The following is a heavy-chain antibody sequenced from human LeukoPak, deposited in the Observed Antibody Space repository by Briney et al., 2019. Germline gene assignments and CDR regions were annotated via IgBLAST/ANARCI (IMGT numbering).Heavy chain of an antibody. V-gene: IGHV4-38-2*02. CDR1: GYSISSGYY. CDR3: ARPVPSRLGWFDP. CDR2: IHHRGST. J-gene: IGHJ5*02. D-gene: IGHD1-1*01. Sequence: PSETLSLTCNVSGYSISSGYYWGWIRQPPGQGLEWIGSIHHRGSTYYSPSLKSRVTISVDTSKNQFSLKLSSVTAADTAEYYCARPVPSRLGWFDPWGQGTLVTVSS.